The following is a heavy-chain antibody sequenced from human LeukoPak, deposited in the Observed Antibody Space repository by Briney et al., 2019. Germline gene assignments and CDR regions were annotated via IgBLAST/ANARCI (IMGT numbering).Heavy chain of an antibody. CDR2: IKQDGSEK. V-gene: IGHV3-7*01. CDR1: GFTFSSYW. CDR3: ARDLKDFWSGYAHYFDY. Sequence: GGSLRLSCAASGFTFSSYWMSWVRQAPGKGLEWVANIKQDGSEKYYVDSVKGRFTISRDNAKNSLYLQMNSLRAEDTAVYYCARDLKDFWSGYAHYFDYWGQGTLVTVSS. D-gene: IGHD3-3*01. J-gene: IGHJ4*02.